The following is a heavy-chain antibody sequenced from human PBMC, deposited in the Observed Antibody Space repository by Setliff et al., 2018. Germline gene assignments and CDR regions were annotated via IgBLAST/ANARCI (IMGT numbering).Heavy chain of an antibody. CDR1: GASISDYH. J-gene: IGHJ5*02. Sequence: SETLSLTCTVSGASISDYHWTWIRQPAGKELEWIGRVSASGSTTYNPSLKSRVTMSVDTSRNQISLNLTSVTAADTAMYYCARERTIFGILVIRGWFDPWGQGTVVTSPQ. CDR2: VSASGST. V-gene: IGHV4-4*07. D-gene: IGHD3-3*01. CDR3: ARERTIFGILVIRGWFDP.